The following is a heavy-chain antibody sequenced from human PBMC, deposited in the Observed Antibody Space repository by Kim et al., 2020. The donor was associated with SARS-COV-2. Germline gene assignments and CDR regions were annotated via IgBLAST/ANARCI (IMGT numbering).Heavy chain of an antibody. Sequence: SVKVSCKASGGTFSSYAISWVRQAPGQGLEWMGGIIPIFGTANYAQKFQGRVTITADESTSTAYMELSSLRSEDTAVYYCARVVVPAATTLLLPLNQEPDYYYYGMDVWGQGTTVTVSS. CDR1: GGTFSSYA. J-gene: IGHJ6*02. CDR3: ARVVVPAATTLLLPLNQEPDYYYYGMDV. CDR2: IIPIFGTA. D-gene: IGHD2-2*01. V-gene: IGHV1-69*13.